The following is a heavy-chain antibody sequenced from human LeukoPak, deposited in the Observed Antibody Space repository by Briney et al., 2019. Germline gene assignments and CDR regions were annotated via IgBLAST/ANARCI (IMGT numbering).Heavy chain of an antibody. V-gene: IGHV4-59*01. CDR2: IYYTGST. CDR1: GGSISTYY. Sequence: SETLSLTCTVSGGSISTYYWSWLRQPPGKGLEWIGYIYYTGSTNYNPSLQSRVTISIDTSKNQFSLKLSSVTAADTAVYYCATLGDFPFDYWGQGTLVTVSS. CDR3: ATLGDFPFDY. D-gene: IGHD4-17*01. J-gene: IGHJ4*02.